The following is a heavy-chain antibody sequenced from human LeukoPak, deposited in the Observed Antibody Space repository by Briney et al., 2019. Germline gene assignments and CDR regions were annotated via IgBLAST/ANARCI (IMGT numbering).Heavy chain of an antibody. CDR3: ARDMRDARITIFGVVIIPVEAFDI. CDR2: ISAYNGNT. J-gene: IGHJ3*02. D-gene: IGHD3-3*01. Sequence: ASVKVSCKASGYTFTSYGISWVRQAPGQGLEWMGWISAYNGNTNYAQKLQGRVTMTTDTSTSTAYMELRSLRSDDTAVYYCARDMRDARITIFGVVIIPVEAFDIWGQGTMVTVSS. V-gene: IGHV1-18*01. CDR1: GYTFTSYG.